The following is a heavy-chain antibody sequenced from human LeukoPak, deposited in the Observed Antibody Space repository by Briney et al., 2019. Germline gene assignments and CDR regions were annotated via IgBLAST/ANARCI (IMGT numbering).Heavy chain of an antibody. CDR1: GDTVSSNSAA. CDR2: TYYRSKWYN. J-gene: IGHJ6*02. CDR3: ARVRPVAGGNPMEV. Sequence: SQTLSLTCAISGDTVSSNSAAWDWIRQSPSRGLEWLGRTYYRSKWYNDYAVSVQSRIIIHPDTSKNQLSLQLNSVSPEDTVVYYGARVRPVAGGNPMEVWGQGTPVIV. V-gene: IGHV6-1*01. D-gene: IGHD6-19*01.